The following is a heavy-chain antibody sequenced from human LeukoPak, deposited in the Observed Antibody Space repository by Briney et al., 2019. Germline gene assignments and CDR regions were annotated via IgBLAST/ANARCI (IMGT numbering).Heavy chain of an antibody. J-gene: IGHJ3*01. D-gene: IGHD2-2*01. CDR2: ISPNSDAT. V-gene: IGHV1-2*02. Sequence: ASVKVSCKASGYSFTGYYLNWLRQAPGQRVEWMGWISPNSDATNYAQKFQGRITMTWDTATSTASMELTRLRSDDTAVYFCARHRTSTDPFDVWGQGTTVTVSS. CDR3: ARHRTSTDPFDV. CDR1: GYSFTGYY.